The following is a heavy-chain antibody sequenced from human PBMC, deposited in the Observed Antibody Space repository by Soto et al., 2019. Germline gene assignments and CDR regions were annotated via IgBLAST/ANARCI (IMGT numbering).Heavy chain of an antibody. V-gene: IGHV3-30-3*01. Sequence: QVQLVEAGGCVVQPGRSLRLSCAASGLTFTNHAMHWVRQAPGRGLEWVAVISYDGSSEYYADSVKGRVTFSRDNYKKTLFLQMISLRPDDTAVYYCARGASSDYTHDGFEIWGQGTMVMVSS. CDR2: ISYDGSSE. D-gene: IGHD3-22*01. J-gene: IGHJ3*02. CDR3: ARGASSDYTHDGFEI. CDR1: GLTFTNHA.